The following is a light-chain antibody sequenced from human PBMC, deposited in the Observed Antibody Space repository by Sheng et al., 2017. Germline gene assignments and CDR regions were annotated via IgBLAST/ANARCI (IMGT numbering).Light chain of an antibody. CDR3: QHYGDLPLT. CDR1: QDITKY. J-gene: IGKJ4*01. CDR2: DAS. Sequence: DIQMTQSPSSLSASVGDRVTITCQASQDITKYLNWYQQKPGKVPKLLIYDASNLETGVSSRFSGSGSGTDFAFTISSLQPEDIATHYCQHYGDLPLTFGGGTKVEFK. V-gene: IGKV1-33*01.